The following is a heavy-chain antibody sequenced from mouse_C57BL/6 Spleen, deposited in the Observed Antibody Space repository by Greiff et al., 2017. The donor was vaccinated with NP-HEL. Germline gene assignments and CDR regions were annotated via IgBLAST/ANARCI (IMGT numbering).Heavy chain of an antibody. CDR2: IYPGSGST. J-gene: IGHJ4*01. D-gene: IGHD1-1*01. V-gene: IGHV1-55*01. CDR3: ATITTVVAHYYAMDY. CDR1: GYTFTSYW. Sequence: QVQLQQPGAELVKPGASVKMSCKASGYTFTSYWITWVKQRPGQGLEWIGDIYPGSGSTNYNEKFKSKATLTVDTSYSTAYMQLSSLTSEDSAVYYCATITTVVAHYYAMDYWGQGTSVTVSS.